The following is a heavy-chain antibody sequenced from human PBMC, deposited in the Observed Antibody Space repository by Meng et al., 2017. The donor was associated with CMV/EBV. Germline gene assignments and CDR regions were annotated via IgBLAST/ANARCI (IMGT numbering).Heavy chain of an antibody. J-gene: IGHJ4*02. CDR3: ARVGRTSCYDY. CDR2: IYYSGRT. CDR1: GGATSSYY. D-gene: IGHD2-2*01. V-gene: IGHV4-59*06. Sequence: QERLQDSGPGLGKASETLSLTGIVSGGATSSYYWSWRRQPAGKSLEWIGYIYYSGRTYYNPSLKSRVTRSVDTSKNQFSLKLSSVTAADTAVYYCARVGRTSCYDYWGQGTLVTVSS.